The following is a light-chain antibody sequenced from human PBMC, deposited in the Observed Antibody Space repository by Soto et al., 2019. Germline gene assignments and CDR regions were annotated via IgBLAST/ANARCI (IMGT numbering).Light chain of an antibody. CDR2: GAS. Sequence: ERATLSCRARQSVYSSLAWYQQKPGQAPRLLIYGASTRATGIPARFSGSGSGTEFTLTISFFLQAEDGIRDCSTF. V-gene: IGKV3-15*01. J-gene: IGKJ4*02. CDR1: QSVYSS. CDR3: ST.